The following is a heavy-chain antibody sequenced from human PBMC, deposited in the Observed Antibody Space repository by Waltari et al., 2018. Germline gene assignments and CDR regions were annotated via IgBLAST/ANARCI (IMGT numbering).Heavy chain of an antibody. D-gene: IGHD6-19*01. V-gene: IGHV4-39*01. J-gene: IGHJ4*02. CDR2: IYYSGST. CDR3: ATKRESSASGFDY. Sequence: QLQLQESGPGLVKPSETLSFTCTVSGGSISSSSYYWGWIRQPPGKGLEWIGSIYYSGSTYHNPSLKSRVTISVDTSKNQFSLKLSSVTAADTAVYYCATKRESSASGFDYWGQGTLVTVSS. CDR1: GGSISSSSYY.